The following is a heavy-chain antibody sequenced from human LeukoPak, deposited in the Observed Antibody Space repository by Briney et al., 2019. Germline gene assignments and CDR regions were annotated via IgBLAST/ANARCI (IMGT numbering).Heavy chain of an antibody. D-gene: IGHD3-10*01. CDR2: LSYDGTNK. J-gene: IGHJ4*02. Sequence: GRSLRLSCAASGFTFTSYAMHWVRQAPGKGLEWVAVLSYDGTNKYYADSVKGRFTISRDNSKNTLYLQMNSLRAEDTAVFYCARDAGYYFDCWGQGTLVTVSS. CDR1: GFTFTSYA. V-gene: IGHV3-30-3*01. CDR3: ARDAGYYFDC.